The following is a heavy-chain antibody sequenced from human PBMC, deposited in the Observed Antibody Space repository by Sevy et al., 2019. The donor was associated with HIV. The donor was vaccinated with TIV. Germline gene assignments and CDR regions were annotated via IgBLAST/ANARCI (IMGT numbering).Heavy chain of an antibody. D-gene: IGHD2-2*01. J-gene: IGHJ5*02. CDR3: ARAPPVVVVPGAPSWFDT. Sequence: AETLSLTCAVSGGSFSGYYWNWIRQSPGKGLEWIGEISHSGSTHYNPSLKSRVTISADTSKNQFSLMLISVTAADTAVYYCARAPPVVVVPGAPSWFDTWGQGTLVTVSS. CDR2: ISHSGST. CDR1: GGSFSGYY. V-gene: IGHV4-34*01.